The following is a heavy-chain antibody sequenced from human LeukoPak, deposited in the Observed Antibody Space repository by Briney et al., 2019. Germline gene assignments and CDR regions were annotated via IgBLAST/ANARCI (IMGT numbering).Heavy chain of an antibody. Sequence: SVKVSCKASGGTFSSYAISWVRQAPGQGLEWMGGIIPIFGTANYAQKSQGRVTITADESTSTAYMELSSLRSEDTAVYYCARRPYCGGDCLYGMDVWGQGTTVTVSS. J-gene: IGHJ6*02. V-gene: IGHV1-69*13. CDR3: ARRPYCGGDCLYGMDV. CDR2: IIPIFGTA. CDR1: GGTFSSYA. D-gene: IGHD2-21*02.